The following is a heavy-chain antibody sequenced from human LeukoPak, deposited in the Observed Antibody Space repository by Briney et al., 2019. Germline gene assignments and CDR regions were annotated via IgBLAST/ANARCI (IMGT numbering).Heavy chain of an antibody. J-gene: IGHJ3*02. D-gene: IGHD2-2*01. CDR1: GGSISSGDYY. CDR3: ARDALGYCSSTSCYAFDI. CDR2: IYYSGST. V-gene: IGHV4-30-4*08. Sequence: SQTLSLTCTVSGGSISSGDYYWSWIRQPPGKGLEWIGYIYYSGSTYYNPALKSRFTISVDTSKNQFSLKLSSVTAADTAVYYCARDALGYCSSTSCYAFDIWGQGTMVTVSS.